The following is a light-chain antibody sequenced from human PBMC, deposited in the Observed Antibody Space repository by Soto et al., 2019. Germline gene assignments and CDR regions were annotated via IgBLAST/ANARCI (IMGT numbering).Light chain of an antibody. J-gene: IGKJ3*01. CDR2: GAS. CDR1: QSISSDH. CDR3: QHYRSAPIT. V-gene: IGKV3-20*01. Sequence: EIVLTQSPGILSLSPGERATLACRASQSISSDHLAWYQQRPGQSPRLLIYGASSRTTGVPDRFSGSGSGTDFTLTISRLEPEDFAVYYCQHYRSAPITFGPGTKVDIK.